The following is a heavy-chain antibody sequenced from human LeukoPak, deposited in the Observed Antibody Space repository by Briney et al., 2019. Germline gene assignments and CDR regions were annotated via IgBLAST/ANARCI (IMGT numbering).Heavy chain of an antibody. V-gene: IGHV1-2*02. J-gene: IGHJ4*02. D-gene: IGHD1-26*01. CDR3: ARAWELLAGVYYFDY. Sequence: ASVKVSCKASGYTFTGCYMHWVRQAPGQGLEWMGWINPNSGGTNYAQKFQGRVTMTRDTSISTAYMELSRLRSDDTAVYYCARAWELLAGVYYFDYWGQGTLVTVSS. CDR2: INPNSGGT. CDR1: GYTFTGCY.